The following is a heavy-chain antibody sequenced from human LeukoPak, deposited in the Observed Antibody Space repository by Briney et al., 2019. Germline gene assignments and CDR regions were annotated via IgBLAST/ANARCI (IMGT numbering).Heavy chain of an antibody. Sequence: PGGSLRLSCAASGFTFSTYAMHWVRQAPGKGLEWAAVISYDGSNKHYADSVKGRFTISRDNSKNTLYLQMHSLIAADTAVYYCGSGPVGTTVPWGQGTLVTVSS. CDR1: GFTFSTYA. CDR3: GSGPVGTTVP. V-gene: IGHV3-30-3*01. D-gene: IGHD1-1*01. CDR2: ISYDGSNK. J-gene: IGHJ5*02.